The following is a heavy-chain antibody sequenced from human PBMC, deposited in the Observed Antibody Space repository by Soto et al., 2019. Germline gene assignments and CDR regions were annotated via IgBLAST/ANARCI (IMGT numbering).Heavy chain of an antibody. J-gene: IGHJ6*02. Sequence: QVQLVQSGAEVKNPGSSVKVSCKTARDTFNKYAFNWVRQAPGQGLEWMGWLIPIFSSRNYAEKFQGRATITADDSTSTAYMELRSLRFEDTAVYYCATGETYLGVWGQGTSVTVSS. CDR1: RDTFNKYA. V-gene: IGHV1-69*01. CDR3: ATGETYLGV. CDR2: LIPIFSSR.